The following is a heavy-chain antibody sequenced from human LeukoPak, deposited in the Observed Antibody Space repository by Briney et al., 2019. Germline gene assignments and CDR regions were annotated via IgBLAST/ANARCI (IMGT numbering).Heavy chain of an antibody. CDR2: IYYSGST. CDR1: GGSISSYY. Sequence: PSEALSLTCTVSGGSISSYYWSWIRQPPGKGLEWIGYIYYSGSTNYNPSLKSRVTISVDTSKNQFSLKLSSVTAADTAVYYCARCGSGPRHYYYYYMDVCGKGTTVTVSS. J-gene: IGHJ6*03. V-gene: IGHV4-59*01. CDR3: ARCGSGPRHYYYYYMDV. D-gene: IGHD6-19*01.